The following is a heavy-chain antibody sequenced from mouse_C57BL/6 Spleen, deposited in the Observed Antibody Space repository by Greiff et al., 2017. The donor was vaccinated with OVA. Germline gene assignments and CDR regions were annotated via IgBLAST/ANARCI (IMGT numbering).Heavy chain of an antibody. CDR2: IWRGGST. J-gene: IGHJ3*01. Sequence: VMLVESGPGLVQPSQSLSITCTVSGFSLTSYGVHWVRQSPGKGLEWLGVIWRGGSTDYNAAFMSRLSITKDNSKSQVFFKMNSLQADDTAIYYCAKMGSSGPWFAYWGQGTLVTVSA. V-gene: IGHV2-5*01. CDR3: AKMGSSGPWFAY. CDR1: GFSLTSYG. D-gene: IGHD3-2*02.